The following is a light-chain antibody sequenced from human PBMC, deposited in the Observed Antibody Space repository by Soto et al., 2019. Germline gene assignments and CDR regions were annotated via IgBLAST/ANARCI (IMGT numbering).Light chain of an antibody. V-gene: IGLV2-23*02. Sequence: QSVLTQPASVSGSPGQSITISCTGTSGDVGSFNLVSWYQQHPGKAPHLLIYEVTKRPSGVSNRFSGSKSGNTASLTISGLQAEDEADYYCGAYAGGSVYVLFGGGTKLTVL. CDR1: SGDVGSFNL. J-gene: IGLJ3*02. CDR2: EVT. CDR3: GAYAGGSVYVL.